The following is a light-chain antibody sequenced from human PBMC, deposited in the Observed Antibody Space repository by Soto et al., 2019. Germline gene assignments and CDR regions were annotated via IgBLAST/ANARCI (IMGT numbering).Light chain of an antibody. CDR1: SSDVGSYNR. V-gene: IGLV2-18*02. J-gene: IGLJ1*01. CDR2: EVS. CDR3: NSYTGSSTYV. Sequence: QSVITQPSSLSGSAGLSVAISCTGNSSDVGSYNRVSWYQQPPGAAPKLMIYEVSNRPSGVPDRFSGSKSGNTASLTISGLQAEDEADDYCNSYTGSSTYVFGNGTKVTGL.